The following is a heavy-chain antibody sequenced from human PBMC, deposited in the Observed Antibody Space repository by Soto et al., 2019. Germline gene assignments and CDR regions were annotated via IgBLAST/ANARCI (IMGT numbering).Heavy chain of an antibody. J-gene: IGHJ4*02. CDR1: GFPFSDFY. CDR2: ISGRGGTI. D-gene: IGHD1-26*01. CDR3: ARTTWELGVRFDY. Sequence: GGSLRLSCAAAGFPFSDFYMTWIRRAPGRGLQCLSYISGRGGTIYYADSVKGRFTISRDNAKNSLDLQMDGLRGDDTGVYYCARTTWELGVRFDYWGQGALVTVSS. V-gene: IGHV3-11*01.